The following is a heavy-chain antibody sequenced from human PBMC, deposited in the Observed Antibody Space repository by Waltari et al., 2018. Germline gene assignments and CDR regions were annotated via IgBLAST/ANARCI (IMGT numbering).Heavy chain of an antibody. CDR3: AREALQNAYDY. V-gene: IGHV4-61*09. CDR1: GGSISSGSYY. CDR2: IYTSGST. Sequence: QVQLQESGPGLVKPSQTLSLTCTVSGGSISSGSYYWSWIRQPAGKGLEWIGYIYTSGSTNYNPSLKSRVTISVDTSKNQFSLKLSSVTAADTAVYYCAREALQNAYDYWGQGTLVTVSS. J-gene: IGHJ4*02.